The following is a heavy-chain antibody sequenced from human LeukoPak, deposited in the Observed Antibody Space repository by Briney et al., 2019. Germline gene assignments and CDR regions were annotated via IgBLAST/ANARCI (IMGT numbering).Heavy chain of an antibody. CDR1: GYTFTSYD. J-gene: IGHJ6*02. V-gene: IGHV1-69*13. D-gene: IGHD3-3*01. Sequence: SVKVSCKASGYTFTSYDINWVRQAPGQGLEWMGGIIPIFGTANYAQKFQGRVTITADESTSTAYMELSSLRSEDTAVYYCARDPGYYDFWSGYREAPLGYGMDVWGQGTTVTVSS. CDR3: ARDPGYYDFWSGYREAPLGYGMDV. CDR2: IIPIFGTA.